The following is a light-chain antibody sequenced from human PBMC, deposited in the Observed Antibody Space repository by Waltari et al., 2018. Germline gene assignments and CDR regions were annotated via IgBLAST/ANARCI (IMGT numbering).Light chain of an antibody. CDR1: VLAAKY. Sequence: SYELTQPFSVSVSPGQTATITCSGDVLAAKYVRWFQQKPGQAPILILYKDTDRASGIPEICSGYSSGSSVSLTITGALPVDEADYYCHAAAGNIWFFGGGTKLTVL. CDR3: HAAAGNIWF. J-gene: IGLJ3*02. CDR2: KDT. V-gene: IGLV3-27*01.